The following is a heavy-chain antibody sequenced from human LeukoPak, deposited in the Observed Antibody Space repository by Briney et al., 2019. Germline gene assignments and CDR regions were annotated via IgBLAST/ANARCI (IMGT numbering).Heavy chain of an antibody. D-gene: IGHD2-2*01. J-gene: IGHJ4*02. CDR1: GGTFSSYA. CDR3: ARAGSVVVPPDY. Sequence: SVKVSCKASGGTFSSYAISWVRQAPGQGLEWMGGIIPIFGTANYAQKFQGRVTITADESTSTAYMELSSLRSEDTAVYYCARAGSVVVPPDYWGQGTLVTVSS. CDR2: IIPIFGTA. V-gene: IGHV1-69*13.